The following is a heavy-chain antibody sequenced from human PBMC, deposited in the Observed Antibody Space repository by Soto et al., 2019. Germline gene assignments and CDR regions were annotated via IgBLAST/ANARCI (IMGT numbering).Heavy chain of an antibody. CDR1: RGTFSSYA. V-gene: IGHV1-69*13. Sequence: SVKGSCTASRGTFSSYAISWVRQAPGQGLEWLGGIIPISGTANYAQKFQGRVTITADASTSTAYMELSSLRSEDTAVYYCATGDCGGDCYPFDYWGQGTLVTVSS. J-gene: IGHJ4*02. CDR2: IIPISGTA. D-gene: IGHD2-21*02. CDR3: ATGDCGGDCYPFDY.